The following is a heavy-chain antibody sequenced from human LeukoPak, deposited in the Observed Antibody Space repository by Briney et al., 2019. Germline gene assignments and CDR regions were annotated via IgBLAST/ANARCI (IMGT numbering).Heavy chain of an antibody. CDR3: ARAIGYCSSTSCYRALYYMDV. Sequence: ASVKVSCKASGYTFTGYYMHWVRQAPGQGLEWMGWINPNGGGTNYAQKFQGRVTMTRDTSISTAYMELSRLRSDDTAVYYCARAIGYCSSTSCYRALYYMDVWGKGTTVTVSS. V-gene: IGHV1-2*02. CDR1: GYTFTGYY. D-gene: IGHD2-2*02. J-gene: IGHJ6*03. CDR2: INPNGGGT.